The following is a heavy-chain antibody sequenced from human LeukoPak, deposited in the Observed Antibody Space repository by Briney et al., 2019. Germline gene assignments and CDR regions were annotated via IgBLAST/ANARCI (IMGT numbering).Heavy chain of an antibody. V-gene: IGHV4-30-2*01. CDR2: IYHSGST. CDR3: ARVFTIFGVVIKNYFDY. J-gene: IGHJ4*02. D-gene: IGHD3-3*01. CDR1: GGSISSGGYY. Sequence: SETLSLTCTVSGGSISSGGYYWSWIRQPPGKGLEWIGYIYHSGSTYYNPSLKSRVTISVDRSKNQFSLKLSSVTAADTAVYYCARVFTIFGVVIKNYFDYWGQGTLVTVSS.